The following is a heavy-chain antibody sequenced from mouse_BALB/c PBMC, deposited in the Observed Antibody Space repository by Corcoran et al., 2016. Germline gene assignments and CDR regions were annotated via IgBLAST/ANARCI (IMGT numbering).Heavy chain of an antibody. CDR1: GYTFTSYY. J-gene: IGHJ1*01. D-gene: IGHD1-1*01. CDR3: ARKDYGSSYGYFDV. V-gene: IGHV1-4*02. Sequence: QVQLQQSAPELARPGASVKMSCKASGYTFTSYYMHWVKQRPGQGLEWIGYINPNSGDTGYNQKFKDKTTLTADKSSSTAYMQLSSLTSEDSAVYYCARKDYGSSYGYFDVWGAGTTVTVSS. CDR2: INPNSGDT.